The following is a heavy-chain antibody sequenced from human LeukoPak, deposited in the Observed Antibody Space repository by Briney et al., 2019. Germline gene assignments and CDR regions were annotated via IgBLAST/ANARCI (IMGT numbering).Heavy chain of an antibody. CDR3: AKGGDIVVVVAATAPNWFDP. J-gene: IGHJ5*02. Sequence: GGSLRLSCAASGFTFSSYAMSWVRQAPGKGLEWVSAISGSGGSTYYADSVKGRFTISRDNSKNTLYLQMNSLRAEDTAVYYCAKGGDIVVVVAATAPNWFDPWGQGTLVTVSS. D-gene: IGHD2-15*01. CDR2: ISGSGGST. V-gene: IGHV3-23*01. CDR1: GFTFSSYA.